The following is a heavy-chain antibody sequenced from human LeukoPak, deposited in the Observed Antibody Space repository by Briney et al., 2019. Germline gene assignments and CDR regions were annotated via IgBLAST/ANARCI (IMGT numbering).Heavy chain of an antibody. CDR3: IREVQVRASASLGL. D-gene: IGHD1-1*01. V-gene: IGHV3-74*01. CDR2: MNSAGTTI. CDR1: GFTFSSYW. J-gene: IGHJ4*01. Sequence: QPGGSLRLSCAASGFTFSSYWMHWVRQVPGEGLVWVARMNSAGTTINYADSVKGRFTISRDNVRNTLHLQVNNLSLEDTAVYFCIREVQVRASASLGLWGRGTLVTVS.